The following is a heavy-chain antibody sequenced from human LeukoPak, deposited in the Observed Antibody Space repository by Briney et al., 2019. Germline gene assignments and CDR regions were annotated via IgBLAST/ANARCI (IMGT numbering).Heavy chain of an antibody. V-gene: IGHV4-59*12. D-gene: IGHD5-18*01. CDR2: IYYSGST. Sequence: PSETLSLTCTVSGGSISSYYWSWIRQPPGKGLEWIGYIYYSGSTNYNPSLKSRVTISVDTSKNQFSLKLSSVTAADTAVYYCARYARPTAMAPDAFDIWGQGTMVTVSS. CDR1: GGSISSYY. J-gene: IGHJ3*02. CDR3: ARYARPTAMAPDAFDI.